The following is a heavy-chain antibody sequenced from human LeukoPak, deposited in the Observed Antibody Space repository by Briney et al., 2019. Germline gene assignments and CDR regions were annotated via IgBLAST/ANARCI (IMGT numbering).Heavy chain of an antibody. CDR1: GFTFSDYY. V-gene: IGHV3-23*01. Sequence: GGSLRLSCAASGFTFSDYYMSWIRQAPGKGLEWVSYISSSGGSTFNADSVKGRFTISRDNSKNTLYLQMNSLRAEDTAVYYCAKRGGLSSSSGWYYFDYWGQGTLVTVSS. CDR3: AKRGGLSSSSGWYYFDY. J-gene: IGHJ4*02. CDR2: ISSSGGST. D-gene: IGHD6-6*01.